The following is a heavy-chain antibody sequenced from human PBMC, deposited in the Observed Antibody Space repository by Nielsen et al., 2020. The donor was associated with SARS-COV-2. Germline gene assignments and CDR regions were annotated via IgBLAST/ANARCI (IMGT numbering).Heavy chain of an antibody. Sequence: GSLRLSCTVSGGSISSYYWSWIRQPPGKGLEWIGYIYYSGSTNYNPSLKSRVTISVDTSKNQFSLKLSSVTAADTAVYYRARRRGSSKQNYYYYYMDVWGKGTTVTVSS. D-gene: IGHD6-13*01. CDR1: GGSISSYY. CDR3: ARRRGSSKQNYYYYYMDV. CDR2: IYYSGST. J-gene: IGHJ6*03. V-gene: IGHV4-59*08.